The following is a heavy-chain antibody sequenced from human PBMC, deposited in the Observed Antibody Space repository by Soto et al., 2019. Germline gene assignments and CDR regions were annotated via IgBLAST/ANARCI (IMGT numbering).Heavy chain of an antibody. V-gene: IGHV3-20*04. D-gene: IGHD4-17*01. CDR2: MDRNGNST. CDR3: ARDHRWGYEYGDYGDS. Sequence: EVQLVESGGGVVRPGGSLRLACGVSGFSLDEYGMSWVRQAPGKGPEWVSGMDRNGNSTGYADSVKGRFTISRDDPKNSLYLQMNSLRAEDTAFYYCARDHRWGYEYGDYGDSWGHGTLVTVSS. J-gene: IGHJ5*01. CDR1: GFSLDEYG.